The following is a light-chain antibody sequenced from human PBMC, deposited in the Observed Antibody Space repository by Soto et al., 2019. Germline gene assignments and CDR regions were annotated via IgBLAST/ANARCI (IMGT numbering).Light chain of an antibody. V-gene: IGKV3D-15*01. Sequence: EVVMTQSPATLSVSPGERATLSRRASQSVSSNLAWYQQKPGQTPRLLIYAASTRAAGIPARFSGSGSATEFTLTISSLQSEDFAVYYCHHYNNWPPYTFGQGTKLEIK. CDR2: AAS. CDR1: QSVSSN. J-gene: IGKJ2*01. CDR3: HHYNNWPPYT.